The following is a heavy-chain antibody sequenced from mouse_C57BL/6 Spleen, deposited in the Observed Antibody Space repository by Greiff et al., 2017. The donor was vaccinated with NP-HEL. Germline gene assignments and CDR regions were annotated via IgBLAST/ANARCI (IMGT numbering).Heavy chain of an antibody. CDR2: IYPGNSDT. Sequence: EVQLQQSGTVLARPGASVKMSCKTSGYTFTSYWMHWVKQRPGQGLEWIGAIYPGNSDTSYNQKFKGKAKLTAVTSASTAYMELSSLTNEDSAVYYCTSLHSTDHVGVGYWGQGTTLTVSS. CDR3: TSLHSTDHVGVGY. J-gene: IGHJ2*01. D-gene: IGHD1-1*01. V-gene: IGHV1-5*01. CDR1: GYTFTSYW.